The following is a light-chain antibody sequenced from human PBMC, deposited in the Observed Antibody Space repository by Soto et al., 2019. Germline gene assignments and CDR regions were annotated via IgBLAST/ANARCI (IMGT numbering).Light chain of an antibody. CDR2: DAS. CDR1: QSVSSY. V-gene: IGKV3-11*01. CDR3: QQRSNWPPIT. Sequence: EIVMTQSPVTLSVSPGERATLSCSASQSVSSYLAWYQQKPGQAPRLLIYDASNRATGIPARFSGSGSGTDFTLTISSLEPEDFAVYYRQQRSNWPPITFGQGTRLEIK. J-gene: IGKJ5*01.